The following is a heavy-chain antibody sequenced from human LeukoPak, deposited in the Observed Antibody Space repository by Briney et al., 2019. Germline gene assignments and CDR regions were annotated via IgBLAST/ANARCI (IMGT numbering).Heavy chain of an antibody. J-gene: IGHJ4*02. CDR1: GGSISSHY. V-gene: IGHV4-59*11. CDR3: ARYYGSGSYCYFDY. Sequence: PSETLSLTCTVSGGSISSHYWSWIRQPPGKGLEWIGYIYYSGSTNYNPSLKSRVTISVDTSKNQFSLKLSSVTAADTAVYYCARYYGSGSYCYFDYWGQGTLVTVSS. CDR2: IYYSGST. D-gene: IGHD3-10*01.